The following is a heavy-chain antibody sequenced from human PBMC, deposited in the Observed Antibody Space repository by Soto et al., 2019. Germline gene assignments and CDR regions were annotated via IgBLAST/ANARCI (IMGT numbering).Heavy chain of an antibody. Sequence: SETLSLTCTVSGGSISGYYWSWIRQPPGKGLEWIGYIYYSGSTFYNPSLKSRVAISVDTSKNQFSLKLTSVTAADTAVYYCAAPPRYWGQGTLVTVS. V-gene: IGHV4-59*01. CDR1: GGSISGYY. D-gene: IGHD6-6*01. CDR2: IYYSGST. J-gene: IGHJ4*02. CDR3: AAPPRY.